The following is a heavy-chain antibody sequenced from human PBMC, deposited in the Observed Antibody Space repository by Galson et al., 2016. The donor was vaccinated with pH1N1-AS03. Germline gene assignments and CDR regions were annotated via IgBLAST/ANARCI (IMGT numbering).Heavy chain of an antibody. D-gene: IGHD3-22*01. Sequence: SLRLSCAASGISLSSSWMHWVRQAPGRGLVWVSGINGVGSSIKYADAVKGRFTISRDNAKNMSYLQMNSPRADDAAVYYCARGYDDSGPDDHRLFDSWGQGTQVTVSS. CDR2: INGVGSSI. V-gene: IGHV3-74*01. CDR1: GISLSSSW. J-gene: IGHJ5*01. CDR3: ARGYDDSGPDDHRLFDS.